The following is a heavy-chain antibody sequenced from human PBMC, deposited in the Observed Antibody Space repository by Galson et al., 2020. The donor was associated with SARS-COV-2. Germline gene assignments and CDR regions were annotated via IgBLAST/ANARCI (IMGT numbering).Heavy chain of an antibody. J-gene: IGHJ6*02. CDR3: ARLTGAGYFYFGLDA. Sequence: SQTLSLTCTLSDDSFNIFYWSWIRQPPGKGLEWIGNINHSGSTKYNPSLKSRVTISVDTPKNQFSLRLSSVTAADTAVYFCARLTGAGYFYFGLDAWGHGTTVIVSS. CDR1: DDSFNIFY. CDR2: INHSGST. D-gene: IGHD7-27*01. V-gene: IGHV4-59*08.